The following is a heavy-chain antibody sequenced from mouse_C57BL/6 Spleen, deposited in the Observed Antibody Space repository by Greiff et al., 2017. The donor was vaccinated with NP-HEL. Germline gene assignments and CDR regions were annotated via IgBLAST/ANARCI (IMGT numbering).Heavy chain of an antibody. Sequence: EVKLVESGGGLVKPGGSLKLSCAASGFTFSSYAMSWVRQTPEKRLEWVATISDGGSYTYYPDNVKGRFTISRDNAKNNLYLQMSHLKSEDTAMYYCARDVYGSRAYYAMDYWGQGTSVTVSS. CDR2: ISDGGSYT. D-gene: IGHD1-1*01. CDR3: ARDVYGSRAYYAMDY. J-gene: IGHJ4*01. CDR1: GFTFSSYA. V-gene: IGHV5-4*01.